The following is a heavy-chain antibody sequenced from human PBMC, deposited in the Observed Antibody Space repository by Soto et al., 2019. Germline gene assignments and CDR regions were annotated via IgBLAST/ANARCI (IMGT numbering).Heavy chain of an antibody. Sequence: ASVKVSCKVSGYTLTELSMHWVQQAPGKGLEWMGGFDPEDGEAIYAQKFQGRVTMTEDTSTDTAYIELSSLRSEDTAVYYCATSNDFLTGYDYWGQGTLVTVSS. D-gene: IGHD3-9*01. CDR3: ATSNDFLTGYDY. CDR1: GYTLTELS. J-gene: IGHJ4*02. CDR2: FDPEDGEA. V-gene: IGHV1-24*01.